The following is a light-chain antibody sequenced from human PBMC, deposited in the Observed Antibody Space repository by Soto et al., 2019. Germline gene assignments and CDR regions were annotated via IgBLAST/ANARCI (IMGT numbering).Light chain of an antibody. CDR3: HQYASSPWT. V-gene: IGKV3-20*01. Sequence: EIVLTQSPGTLSLSPGERATLSCRASQSVSSNYLAWSQQKPGQAPRLLIYGVSSRATGIPDRFSGSGSGTAFTLTISRLEPEDFAVYYCHQYASSPWTFGQGTKVEIK. CDR1: QSVSSNY. J-gene: IGKJ1*01. CDR2: GVS.